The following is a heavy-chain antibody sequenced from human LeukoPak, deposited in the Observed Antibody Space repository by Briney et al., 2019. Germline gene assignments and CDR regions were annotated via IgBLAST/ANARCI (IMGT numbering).Heavy chain of an antibody. CDR1: GFTFSSYA. CDR2: IKQDGSEK. Sequence: GGSLRLSCAASGFTFSSYAMSWVRQAPGKGLEWVANIKQDGSEKYYVDSVKGRFTISRDNAKNSLYLQMNSLRAEDTAVYYCARQRLQRLAMADYFDYWGQGTLVTVSS. D-gene: IGHD5-18*01. CDR3: ARQRLQRLAMADYFDY. V-gene: IGHV3-7*01. J-gene: IGHJ4*02.